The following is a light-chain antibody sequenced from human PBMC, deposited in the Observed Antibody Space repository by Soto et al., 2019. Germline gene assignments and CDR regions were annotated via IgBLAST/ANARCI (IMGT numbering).Light chain of an antibody. CDR2: EVS. CDR1: SSNVGSYNF. V-gene: IGLV2-23*02. CDR3: CSYAGNNSLV. Sequence: QSVLTQPASVSGSPGQSITISCTGTSSNVGSYNFVSWFRQYPGKAPELIIYEVSQRPSTFFNRYSGSKSGNTASLTVSGLPSDDEADYYCCSYAGNNSLVFGGGKQLTV. J-gene: IGLJ3*02.